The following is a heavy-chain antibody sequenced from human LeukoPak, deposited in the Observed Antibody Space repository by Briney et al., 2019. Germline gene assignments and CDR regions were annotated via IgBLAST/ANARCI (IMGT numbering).Heavy chain of an antibody. V-gene: IGHV3-48*03. D-gene: IGHD1-26*01. J-gene: IGHJ4*02. Sequence: GGSLRLSCAASGFTFSSYEMNWVRQAPGKGLEWVSYVSNTGTTIYYADSVKGRFTISRDNAKNSLYLQMNSLRAEDTAAYYCARGGAADYWGQGTLVTVSS. CDR3: ARGGAADY. CDR2: VSNTGTTI. CDR1: GFTFSSYE.